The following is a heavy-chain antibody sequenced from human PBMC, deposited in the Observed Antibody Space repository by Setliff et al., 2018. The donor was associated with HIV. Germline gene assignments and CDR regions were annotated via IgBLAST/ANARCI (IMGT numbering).Heavy chain of an antibody. J-gene: IGHJ5*02. V-gene: IGHV1-18*01. CDR1: GYDFTAYA. Sequence: ASVKVSCKASGYDFTAYAISWVRQAPGQGLEWMGRIGGDNANIKFAQSFQGRVTMTTDTSTSTAYLELTSLRSDDTAVYYCARYAASGTGWFDPWGQGTQVTVS. CDR3: ARYAASGTGWFDP. CDR2: IGGDNANI. D-gene: IGHD2-8*02.